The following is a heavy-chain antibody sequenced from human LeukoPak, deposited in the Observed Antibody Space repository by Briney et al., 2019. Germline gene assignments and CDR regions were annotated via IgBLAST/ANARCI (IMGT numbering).Heavy chain of an antibody. CDR2: IRSKVNDYAT. D-gene: IGHD5-12*01. CDR1: GFTFSGSA. CDR3: TRVGPTTAGH. Sequence: PGGSLRLSCAASGFTFSGSAIHWVRQASGKGLEWVGRIRSKVNDYATAYAASVKGRFTISRDESKNTAYLQMDNLKTEDTAVYYCTRVGPTTAGHWGQGTLATVSS. V-gene: IGHV3-73*01. J-gene: IGHJ4*02.